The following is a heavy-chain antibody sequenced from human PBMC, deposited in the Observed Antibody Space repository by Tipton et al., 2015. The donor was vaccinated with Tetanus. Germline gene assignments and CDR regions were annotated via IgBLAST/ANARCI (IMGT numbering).Heavy chain of an antibody. D-gene: IGHD3-22*01. CDR1: GYTFSNYG. V-gene: IGHV1-18*01. Sequence: QSGAEVKKPGASVKVSCKTSGYTFSNYGVSWVRQAPGRGLEWMGWISAYNGDTNTAQNLQGRVTMTTDTSTSTASMEVRSLTYDDAAVYYCARDQIVEQATRDHDYGVDVWGQGTTVTVSS. CDR3: ARDQIVEQATRDHDYGVDV. J-gene: IGHJ6*02. CDR2: ISAYNGDT.